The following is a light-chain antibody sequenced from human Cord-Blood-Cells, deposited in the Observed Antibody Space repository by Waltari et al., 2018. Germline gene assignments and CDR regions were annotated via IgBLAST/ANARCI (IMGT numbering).Light chain of an antibody. CDR3: QQSYSTPQT. Sequence: DIQMTQSPSSLSASAGDRATITCRASQSISSYLNWYQQKRGKAPKLLIYAASSLPSGLPSMFGSSGSGADFTLTISGLHPEDCATYCCQQSYSTPQTFGQGTKLEIK. CDR2: AAS. V-gene: IGKV1-39*01. J-gene: IGKJ2*01. CDR1: QSISSY.